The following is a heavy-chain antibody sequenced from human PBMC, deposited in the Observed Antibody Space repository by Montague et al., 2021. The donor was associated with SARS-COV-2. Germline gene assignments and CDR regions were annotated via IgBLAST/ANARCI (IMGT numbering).Heavy chain of an antibody. CDR2: VYSSGNT. CDR3: AREQWFNQYYYGMDV. V-gene: IGHV4-4*07. J-gene: IGHJ6*02. Sequence: SETLSLTCSASGDSISRYYWSWVRQSAGKGLEWIGRVYSSGNTDSNLSLKSRVIMSRDTSTNQVSLKVTSVTAADTAVYYCAREQWFNQYYYGMDVWGQGTTVAVSS. D-gene: IGHD3-10*01. CDR1: GDSISRYY.